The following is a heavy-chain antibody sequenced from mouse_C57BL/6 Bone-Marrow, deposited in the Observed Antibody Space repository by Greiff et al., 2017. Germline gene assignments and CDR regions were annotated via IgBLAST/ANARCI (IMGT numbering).Heavy chain of an antibody. D-gene: IGHD3-3*01. CDR1: GFTFSDYY. CDR3: ARRGDPYYFYY. V-gene: IGHV5-12*01. Sequence: EVKLQESGGGLVQPGGSLKLSCAASGFTFSDYYMYWVRQTPEKRLEWVAYISNGGGSTYYPDTVKGRFTISRNNAKNTLYLQMSRLKAEDTAMYYCARRGDPYYFYYWGQGTTLTVTS. CDR2: ISNGGGST. J-gene: IGHJ2*01.